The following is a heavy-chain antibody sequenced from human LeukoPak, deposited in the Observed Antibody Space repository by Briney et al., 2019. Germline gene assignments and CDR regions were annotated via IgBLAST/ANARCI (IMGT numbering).Heavy chain of an antibody. J-gene: IGHJ6*02. CDR3: ARDRKVGATYHYYYGMDV. V-gene: IGHV6-1*01. CDR1: GDSVSSNSAA. Sequence: SQTLSLTCAISGDSVSSNSAAWNWIRQSPSRGLEWLGRTYYRSKWYNDYAVSVKSRITITPDTSKNQFSLQLNSVTPEDTAVYYCARDRKVGATYHYYYGMDVWGQGTTVTVSS. D-gene: IGHD1-26*01. CDR2: TYYRSKWYN.